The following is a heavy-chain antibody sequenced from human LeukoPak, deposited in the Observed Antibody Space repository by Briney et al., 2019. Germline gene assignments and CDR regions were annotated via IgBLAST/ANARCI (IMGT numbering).Heavy chain of an antibody. CDR2: IRYDGSYK. V-gene: IGHV3-30*02. D-gene: IGHD3-22*01. J-gene: IGHJ4*02. Sequence: GGSLRLSCAASGFSFNSYALHWVRQAPGKGLEWVAFIRYDGSYKYYADSVKGRFTISRDNSKNTLYLQINSLRAEDTAVYYCAKDADPTYYYDSSGPYWGQGTLVTVSS. CDR1: GFSFNSYA. CDR3: AKDADPTYYYDSSGPY.